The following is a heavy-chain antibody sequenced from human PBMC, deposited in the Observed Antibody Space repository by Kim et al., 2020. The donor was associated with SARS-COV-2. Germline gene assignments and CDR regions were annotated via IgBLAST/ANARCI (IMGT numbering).Heavy chain of an antibody. J-gene: IGHJ6*02. D-gene: IGHD3-10*01. CDR3: ARGERFGDLSYPMGGGMDV. CDR1: GGSISSYYYY. V-gene: IGHV4-39*07. Sequence: SETLSLTCTVSGGSISSYYYYWGWIRQPPGQGLEWIASIFYSGSTYYNPSLKSRVTISVDTSKNQFSLKLSSVTAADTAVYYCARGERFGDLSYPMGGGMDVWGQGTTVTVSS. CDR2: IFYSGST.